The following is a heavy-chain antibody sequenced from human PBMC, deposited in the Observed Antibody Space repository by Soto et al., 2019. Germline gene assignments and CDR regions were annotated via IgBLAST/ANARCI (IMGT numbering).Heavy chain of an antibody. V-gene: IGHV5-51*01. CDR1: GYSFTSYW. J-gene: IGHJ6*04. D-gene: IGHD2-2*01. Sequence: PGESLKISCKGSGYSFTSYWIGWVRQMPGKGLECMGIIYPGDSDTRYSPSFQGQVTISADKSISTAYLQWSSLKASDTAMYYCEGQTSRGKNFSGMDVWGKGTTVPVSS. CDR3: EGQTSRGKNFSGMDV. CDR2: IYPGDSDT.